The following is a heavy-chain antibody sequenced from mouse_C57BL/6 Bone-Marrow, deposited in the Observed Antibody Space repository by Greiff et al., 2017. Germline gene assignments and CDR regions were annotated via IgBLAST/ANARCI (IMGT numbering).Heavy chain of an antibody. D-gene: IGHD1-1*01. CDR1: GISITTGNYR. J-gene: IGHJ4*01. CDR2: IYYSGTI. CDR3: ARETYYYGSSPYYAMDY. V-gene: IGHV3-5*01. Sequence: VQLQQSGPGLVKPSQTVFLTCTVTGISITTGNYRWSWIRQFPGNKLEWIGYIYYSGTITYTPSLTSRTTITRDTPKNQFFLEMNSLTAEDTATYYCARETYYYGSSPYYAMDYWGQGTSVTVSS.